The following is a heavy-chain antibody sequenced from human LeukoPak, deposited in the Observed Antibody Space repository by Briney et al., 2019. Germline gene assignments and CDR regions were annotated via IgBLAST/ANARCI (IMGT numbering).Heavy chain of an antibody. V-gene: IGHV1-2*04. D-gene: IGHD3-22*01. CDR2: INPNSGGT. CDR1: GYTFTGYY. Sequence: ASVKVSCKASGYTFTGYYMHWVRQAPGQGLEWMGWINPNSGGTNYAQKFQGWVTMTRDTSIGTAYMELSRLRSDDTAVYYCARNYYDSSGYAFDIWGQGTMVTVSS. CDR3: ARNYYDSSGYAFDI. J-gene: IGHJ3*02.